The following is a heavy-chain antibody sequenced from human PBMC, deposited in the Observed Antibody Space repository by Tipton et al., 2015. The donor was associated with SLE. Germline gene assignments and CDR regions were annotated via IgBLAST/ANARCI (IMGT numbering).Heavy chain of an antibody. CDR2: ISGSGGST. CDR3: AKRASSSWYGGRTYFDY. CDR1: GFTFSSYA. Sequence: SLRLSCAASGFTFSSYAMSWVRQAPGKGLEWVSAISGSGGSTYYADSVKGRFTISRDNSKNTLYLQMNSLRAEDTAVYYCAKRASSSWYGGRTYFDYWGQGTLVTVSS. D-gene: IGHD6-13*01. V-gene: IGHV3-23*01. J-gene: IGHJ4*02.